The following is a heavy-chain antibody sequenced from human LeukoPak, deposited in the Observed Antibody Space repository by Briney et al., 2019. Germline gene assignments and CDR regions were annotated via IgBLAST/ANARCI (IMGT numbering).Heavy chain of an antibody. J-gene: IGHJ6*03. V-gene: IGHV3-20*04. CDR1: GFTFDNYG. CDR3: ARVIHQHLIGDYYYMDV. CDR2: ISWNGGST. D-gene: IGHD6-13*01. Sequence: PGGSLRVSCAASGFTFDNYGMTWVRQVPGKGLECVAGISWNGGSTTYADSVKGRFTISRDNAKKSLYLEMNSLRAEDTALYYCARVIHQHLIGDYYYMDVWGKGTTVTVSS.